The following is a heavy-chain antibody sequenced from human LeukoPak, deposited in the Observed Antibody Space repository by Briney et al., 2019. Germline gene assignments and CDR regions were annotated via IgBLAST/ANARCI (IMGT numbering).Heavy chain of an antibody. Sequence: SETLSLTCAVYGGSFSGYYWSWIRQPPGKGLEWIGEINHSGGTNYNPSLKSRVTISVDTSKNQFSLKLSSVTAADTAVYYCARDQTSAHDYWGQGTLVTVSS. CDR2: INHSGGT. J-gene: IGHJ4*02. CDR1: GGSFSGYY. V-gene: IGHV4-34*01. CDR3: ARDQTSAHDY. D-gene: IGHD6-6*01.